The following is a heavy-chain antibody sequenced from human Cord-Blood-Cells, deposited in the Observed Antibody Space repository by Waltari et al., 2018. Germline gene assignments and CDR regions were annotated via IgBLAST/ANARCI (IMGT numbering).Heavy chain of an antibody. D-gene: IGHD6-13*01. CDR2: IVVGSGNT. Sequence: QMQLVQSGPEVKKPGTSVKVSCKASGFTFTSSAVQWVRQARGQRLEWIGWIVVGSGNTNYAQKFQERVTSTRDMSTSTAYMELSSLRSEDTAVYYCAAASSRTFPNIAAAGYWGQGTLVTVSS. CDR1: GFTFTSSA. J-gene: IGHJ4*02. CDR3: AAASSRTFPNIAAAGY. V-gene: IGHV1-58*01.